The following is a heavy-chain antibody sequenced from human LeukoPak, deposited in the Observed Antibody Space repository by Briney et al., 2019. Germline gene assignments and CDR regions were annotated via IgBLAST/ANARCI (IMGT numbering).Heavy chain of an antibody. CDR1: GYTFTSYD. J-gene: IGHJ4*02. V-gene: IGHV1-8*01. Sequence: ASVKVSCKASGYTFTSYDINWVQQATGQGLEWMGWMNPNSGNTGYAQKFQGRVTMTRNTSISTAYMELSSLRSEDTAVYYCARRGRGGYYDSSGIDYWGQGTLVTVSS. CDR3: ARRGRGGYYDSSGIDY. CDR2: MNPNSGNT. D-gene: IGHD3-22*01.